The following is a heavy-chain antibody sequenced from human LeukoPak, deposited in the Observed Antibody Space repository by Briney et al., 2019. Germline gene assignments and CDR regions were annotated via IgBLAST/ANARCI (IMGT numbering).Heavy chain of an antibody. CDR3: ARSRVATITAYFDY. D-gene: IGHD5-12*01. J-gene: IGHJ4*02. Sequence: SVKVSCKASGGTFSSYAISWVRQAPGQGLEWMGGIILIFGTANYAQKFQGRVTITADESTSTAYMELSSLRSEDTAVYYCARSRVATITAYFDYWGQGTLVTVSS. CDR2: IILIFGTA. CDR1: GGTFSSYA. V-gene: IGHV1-69*01.